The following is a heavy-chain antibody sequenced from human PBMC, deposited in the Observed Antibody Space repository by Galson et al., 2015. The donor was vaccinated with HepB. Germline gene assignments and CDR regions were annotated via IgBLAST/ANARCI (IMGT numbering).Heavy chain of an antibody. CDR3: ARARERSNWSFDL. D-gene: IGHD1-26*01. CDR1: GYTFTGYY. V-gene: IGHV1-2*04. J-gene: IGHJ2*01. Sequence: SVQVSCKASGYTFTGYYKHWVRQAPGQGLEWMGWINPNSGGTNYAQKFQGWVTMTRDTSISTAYMELSRLRSDDTAVYYCARARERSNWSFDLWGRGTPVTVSS. CDR2: INPNSGGT.